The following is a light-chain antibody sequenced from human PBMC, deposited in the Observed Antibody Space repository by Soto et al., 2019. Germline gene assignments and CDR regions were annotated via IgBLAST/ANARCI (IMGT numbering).Light chain of an antibody. J-gene: IGLJ3*02. V-gene: IGLV1-44*01. CDR2: NDD. CDR1: ISNIGKDT. Sequence: QLVLTQPPSVSGTPGLRVNISCSGGISNIGKDTVNWYQQLPGTAPKLLMFNDDKRPSGVPDRFSGSRSGTSASLAISSLQSDDEAVYFCSTWDDSLNGWVFGGGTKLTVL. CDR3: STWDDSLNGWV.